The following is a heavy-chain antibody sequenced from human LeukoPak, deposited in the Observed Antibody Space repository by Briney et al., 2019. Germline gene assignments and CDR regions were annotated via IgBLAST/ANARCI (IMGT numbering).Heavy chain of an antibody. CDR1: GFTFSDYY. J-gene: IGHJ5*02. CDR2: ISGSSSYT. V-gene: IGHV3-11*03. D-gene: IGHD2-15*01. CDR3: ARPRYCSGGRCYWFDP. Sequence: PGGSLRLSCAASGFTFSDYYMSWIRQAPGKGLEWVSYISGSSSYTNYPDSMKGRFTISRDNAKNSLYLQMHSLRAEDTALYYCARPRYCSGGRCYWFDPWGQGTPVISSS.